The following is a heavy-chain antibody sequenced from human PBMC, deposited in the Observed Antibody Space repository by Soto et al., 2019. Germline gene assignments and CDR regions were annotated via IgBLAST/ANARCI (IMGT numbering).Heavy chain of an antibody. CDR1: GGSISSYY. V-gene: IGHV4-4*07. J-gene: IGHJ5*02. CDR3: ARVSATGTRWFDP. Sequence: PSETLSLTCTVSGGSISSYYWSWIRQPAGKGLEWIGRIYTSGSTNYNPSLKSRVTMSVDTSKNQFSLNVTSLTAADTAVYYCARVSATGTRWFDPWGPGTLVTVSS. CDR2: IYTSGST. D-gene: IGHD6-13*01.